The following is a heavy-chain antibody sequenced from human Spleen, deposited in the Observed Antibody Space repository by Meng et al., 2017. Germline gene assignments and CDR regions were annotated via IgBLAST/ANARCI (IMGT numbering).Heavy chain of an antibody. V-gene: IGHV3-33*01. CDR3: ARDITERTYYYYYGMDV. D-gene: IGHD1-1*01. CDR1: GFTFSSYG. J-gene: IGHJ6*02. Sequence: GESLKISCAASGFTFSSYGMHWVRQAPGKGLEWVAVIWYDGSNKYYADSVKGRFTISRDNSKNTLYLQMNSLRAEDTAVYYCARDITERTYYYYYGMDVWGQGTTVTVSS. CDR2: IWYDGSNK.